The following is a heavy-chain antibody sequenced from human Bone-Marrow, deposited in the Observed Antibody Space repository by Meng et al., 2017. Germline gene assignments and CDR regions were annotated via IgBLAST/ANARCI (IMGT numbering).Heavy chain of an antibody. V-gene: IGHV1-69*04. Sequence: SVKVSCKASGGTFSSYAISWVRQAPGQGLEWMGRIIPILGIANYAQKFQGRVTITADKSTSTAYMELSSLRSEDTAVYYCARSIQLWSQYYYYGMDVWGQGTTVTVS. CDR3: ARSIQLWSQYYYYGMDV. CDR1: GGTFSSYA. J-gene: IGHJ6*02. D-gene: IGHD5-18*01. CDR2: IIPILGIA.